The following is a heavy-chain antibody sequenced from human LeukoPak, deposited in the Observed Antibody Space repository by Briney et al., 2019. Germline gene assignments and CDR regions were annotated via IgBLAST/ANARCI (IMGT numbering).Heavy chain of an antibody. CDR1: GFTFSSYA. J-gene: IGHJ4*02. Sequence: GGSLRLSCATSGFTFSSYAMHWVRQAPGKGLEWVAVISYDGSNKYYADSVKGRFTISRDNSKNTLYLQMNSLRAEDTAVYYCARDRIYDYVWGSMDYWGQGTLVTVSS. CDR2: ISYDGSNK. CDR3: ARDRIYDYVWGSMDY. D-gene: IGHD3-16*01. V-gene: IGHV3-30-3*01.